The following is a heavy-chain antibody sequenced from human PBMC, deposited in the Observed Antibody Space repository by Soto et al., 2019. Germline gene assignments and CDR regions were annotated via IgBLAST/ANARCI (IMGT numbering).Heavy chain of an antibody. CDR2: IWYDGSNK. J-gene: IGHJ3*02. CDR3: ARDLEVVVAATNWSAFDI. CDR1: GFTFSSYG. D-gene: IGHD2-15*01. V-gene: IGHV3-33*01. Sequence: GGSLRLSCAASGFTFSSYGMHWVRQAPGKGLEWVAVIWYDGSNKYYADSVKGRFTISRDNSKNTLYLQMNSLRAEDTAVYYCARDLEVVVAATNWSAFDIWGQGTMVTVS.